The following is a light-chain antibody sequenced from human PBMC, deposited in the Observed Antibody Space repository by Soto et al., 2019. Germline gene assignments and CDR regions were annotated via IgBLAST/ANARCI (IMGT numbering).Light chain of an antibody. CDR3: QQYGSSPWT. Sequence: EIVLTQSPGTLSLSPGERATLSCRASQSVSSRDLAWYQQKPGQAPRLLIYGASSRATGIPDRFSGSGSGTDFTLIISRLEPEDFAVYYCQQYGSSPWTFGQGTKVEIK. J-gene: IGKJ1*01. V-gene: IGKV3-20*01. CDR1: QSVSSRD. CDR2: GAS.